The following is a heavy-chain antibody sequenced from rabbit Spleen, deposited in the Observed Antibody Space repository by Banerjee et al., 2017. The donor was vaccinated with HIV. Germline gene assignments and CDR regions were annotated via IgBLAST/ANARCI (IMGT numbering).Heavy chain of an antibody. CDR2: INTYTAKS. D-gene: IGHD1-1*01. Sequence: QEQLEESGGDLVKPEGSLTLTCTASGVSFSSNYYMCWVRQAPGKGLEWIACINTYTAKSVYASWATGRFTISKTSSTTVTLQMTSLTAADTATYFCARNYVTAFDPWGPGTLVTVS. CDR3: ARNYVTAFDP. J-gene: IGHJ2*01. CDR1: GVSFSSNYY. V-gene: IGHV1S45*01.